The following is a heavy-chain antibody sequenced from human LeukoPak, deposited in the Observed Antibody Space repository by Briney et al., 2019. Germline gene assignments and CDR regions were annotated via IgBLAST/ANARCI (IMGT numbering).Heavy chain of an antibody. CDR1: GGTFSSYA. CDR3: ARGAGGFWSGYYRRDYYYYYYMDV. V-gene: IGHV1-69*05. D-gene: IGHD3-3*01. CDR2: IIPIFGTA. Sequence: ASVKVSCKASGGTFSSYAISWVRQAPGQGLEWMGRIIPIFGTANYAQKFQGRVTITTDESTSTAYMELSSLRSEDTAVYYCARGAGGFWSGYYRRDYYYYYYMDVWGKGTTVTVSS. J-gene: IGHJ6*03.